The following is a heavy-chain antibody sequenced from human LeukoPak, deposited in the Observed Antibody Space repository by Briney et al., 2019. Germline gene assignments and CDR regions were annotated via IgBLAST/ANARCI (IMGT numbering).Heavy chain of an antibody. D-gene: IGHD3-10*01. CDR1: GFIFSSYA. CDR2: ISYDGSNK. V-gene: IGHV3-30-3*01. Sequence: GGSLRLSCAASGFIFSSYAMHWVRQAPGKGLEWVAVISYDGSNKYYADSVKGRFTISRDNSKNTLYLQMNSLRPEDTAVYYCARERGEVDYWGQGTLVTVSS. J-gene: IGHJ4*02. CDR3: ARERGEVDY.